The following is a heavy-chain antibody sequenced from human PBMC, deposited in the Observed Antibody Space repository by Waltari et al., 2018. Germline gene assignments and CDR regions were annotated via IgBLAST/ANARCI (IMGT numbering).Heavy chain of an antibody. V-gene: IGHV4-4*07. D-gene: IGHD5-12*01. CDR3: AREVRRDGYNYVDY. CDR2: IYSSGST. CDR1: AGSLNNYF. Sequence: QVQVQESGPGLVKPSGTLSLTCHVSAGSLNNYFGTWIRQPAGKGLEWIGRIYSSGSTNCNPSLRSRVTMSIDTSKNQFSLKLASVTAADTAVYFCAREVRRDGYNYVDYWAQGTLVIVSS. J-gene: IGHJ4*02.